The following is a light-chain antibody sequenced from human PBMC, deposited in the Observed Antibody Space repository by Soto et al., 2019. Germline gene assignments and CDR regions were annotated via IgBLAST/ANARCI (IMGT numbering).Light chain of an antibody. CDR1: SSDVGAYNY. V-gene: IGLV2-8*01. Sequence: ALTQPPSASGSPGQSVTISCTGTSSDVGAYNYVSWYQQHPGKAPKLMMYEVTKRPSGVPDRFSGSKSGNTASLTVSKLQAEDEADYYCSSSAGSNNLGVFGGGTQLTVL. CDR2: EVT. CDR3: SSSAGSNNLGV. J-gene: IGLJ3*02.